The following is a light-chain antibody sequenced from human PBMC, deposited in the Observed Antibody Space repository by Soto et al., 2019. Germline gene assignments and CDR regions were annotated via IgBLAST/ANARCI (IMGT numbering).Light chain of an antibody. J-gene: IGKJ1*01. V-gene: IGKV1-5*01. Sequence: DIQMTQSPATLSASAGDRGTLTCRASQSISNRLAWYQQKPGKAPKVLIYDASSLESGVPSRFSGSGSGTEFTLTIRSLQSDDFATYYCQQYDSYWTFGQGTKVDIK. CDR1: QSISNR. CDR2: DAS. CDR3: QQYDSYWT.